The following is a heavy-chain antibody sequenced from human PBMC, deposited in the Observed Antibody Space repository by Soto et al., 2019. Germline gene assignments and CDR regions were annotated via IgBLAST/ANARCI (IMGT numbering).Heavy chain of an antibody. CDR2: IYYTGSA. V-gene: IGHV4-31*03. D-gene: IGHD3-22*01. CDR3: AGDYYHSPLSKDG. Sequence: QVQLQESGPGLVKPSQTLSLTCTVSGDSVGSSAYYWSWLRQHPEKGLEWIGYIYYTGSADYNPYLRSRLAISSDTSENRFSLTLSSVTAADQAVYYCAGDYYHSPLSKDGWGQGPTVTVSS. J-gene: IGHJ6*02. CDR1: GDSVGSSAYY.